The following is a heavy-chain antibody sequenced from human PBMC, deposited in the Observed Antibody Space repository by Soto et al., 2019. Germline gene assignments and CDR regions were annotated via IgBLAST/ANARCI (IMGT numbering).Heavy chain of an antibody. Sequence: ASVKVSCKASGYIFTAYSMHWVRRAPGQGLEWMGVVNPSGGSTNYAQKFQGRITMTRDTSTSTVYMDLSSLTSEDTAVYYCAREENCSDGICYSEYFQRWGQGTLVTVSS. CDR3: AREENCSDGICYSEYFQR. CDR1: GYIFTAYS. D-gene: IGHD2-15*01. CDR2: VNPSGGST. V-gene: IGHV1-46*01. J-gene: IGHJ1*01.